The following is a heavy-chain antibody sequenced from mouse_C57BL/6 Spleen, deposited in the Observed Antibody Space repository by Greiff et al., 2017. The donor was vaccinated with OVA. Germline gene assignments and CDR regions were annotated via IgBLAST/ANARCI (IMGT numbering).Heavy chain of an antibody. CDR1: GYAFSSSW. V-gene: IGHV1-82*01. D-gene: IGHD2-1*01. J-gene: IGHJ3*01. Sequence: VKLVESGPELVKPGASVKISCKASGYAFSSSWMNWVKQRPGKGLEWIGRIYPGDGDTNYNGKFKGKATLTADKSSSTAYMQLSSLTSEDSAVYFCARARSYGNYGFAYWGQGTLVTVSA. CDR3: ARARSYGNYGFAY. CDR2: IYPGDGDT.